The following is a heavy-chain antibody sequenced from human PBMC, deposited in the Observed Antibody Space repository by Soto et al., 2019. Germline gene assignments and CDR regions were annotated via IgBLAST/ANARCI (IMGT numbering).Heavy chain of an antibody. CDR2: IIPIVGTA. CDR3: PREDTAMVLWFDS. CDR1: GGTFSSYD. D-gene: IGHD5-18*01. V-gene: IGHV1-69*06. Sequence: VKVCCTASGGTFSSYDIRLVRQAPGQRLERMGGIIPIVGTANYAQKFQGRATITADKSTSKAYMELSSLRSGDTAVYYWPREDTAMVLWFDSWGQGTLVTVSS. J-gene: IGHJ5*01.